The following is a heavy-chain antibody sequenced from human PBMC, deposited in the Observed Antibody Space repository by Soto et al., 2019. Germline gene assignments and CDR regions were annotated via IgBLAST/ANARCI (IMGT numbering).Heavy chain of an antibody. CDR1: GFTFSSYA. D-gene: IGHD3-3*01. J-gene: IGHJ4*02. V-gene: IGHV3-30-3*01. CDR3: ARAGWETLWRYLDY. Sequence: QVQLVESGGGVVQPGRSLRLSCAASGFTFSSYAMHWVRQAPGKGLEWVAVISFDGSNKYYADSVKGRFTISRDNSKNTLYLQMNSLRAEDTALYYCARAGWETLWRYLDYWGQGTLVTVSS. CDR2: ISFDGSNK.